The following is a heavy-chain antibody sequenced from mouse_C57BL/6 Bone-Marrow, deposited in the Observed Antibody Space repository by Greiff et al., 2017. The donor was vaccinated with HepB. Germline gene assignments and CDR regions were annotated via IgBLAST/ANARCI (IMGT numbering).Heavy chain of an antibody. Sequence: EVKLVESGGGLVQPGGSLKLSCAASGFTFSDYGMAWVRQAPRKGPEWVAFISNLAYSIYYADTVTGRFTISRENAKNTLYLEMSSRRSENTAMYYCARLECSSPYYYAMDYWDQGTSVTVSS. V-gene: IGHV5-15*04. J-gene: IGHJ4*01. CDR2: ISNLAYSI. CDR3: ARLECSSPYYYAMDY. D-gene: IGHD1-1*01. CDR1: GFTFSDYG.